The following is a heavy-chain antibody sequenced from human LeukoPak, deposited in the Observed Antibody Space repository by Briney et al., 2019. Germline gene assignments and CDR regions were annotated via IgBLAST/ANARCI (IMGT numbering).Heavy chain of an antibody. D-gene: IGHD1-1*01. Sequence: SETLSLTCTVSGGSISSGSYYWSWIRQPAGKGLEWIGYIYSTGSTNYNPSLKSRVTISVDTSKNQFSLKLSSVTTADTAVYYCARVTEWNDFDYWGQGTLVTVSS. V-gene: IGHV4-61*10. CDR3: ARVTEWNDFDY. CDR2: IYSTGST. CDR1: GGSISSGSYY. J-gene: IGHJ4*02.